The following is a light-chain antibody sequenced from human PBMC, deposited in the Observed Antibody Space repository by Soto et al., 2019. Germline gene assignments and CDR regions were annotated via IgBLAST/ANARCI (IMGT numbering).Light chain of an antibody. CDR3: QQYETYLKT. Sequence: DIQMTQSPSTLSAFVGDRFTITCLASQSINKWLAWYQQKPGKAPKILIYDASSLESGVPSRFSGNGSGTEFTLTISRVQPEDFATYYCQQYETYLKTFGQGTKVDIK. J-gene: IGKJ1*01. CDR1: QSINKW. CDR2: DAS. V-gene: IGKV1-5*01.